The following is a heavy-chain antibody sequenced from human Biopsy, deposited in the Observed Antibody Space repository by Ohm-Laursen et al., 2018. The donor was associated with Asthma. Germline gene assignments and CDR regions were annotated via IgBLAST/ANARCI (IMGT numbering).Heavy chain of an antibody. CDR3: ARQSGQDYGDSSGFDI. J-gene: IGHJ3*02. Sequence: RSLRLSCSALGFTFSHYNMNWVRQGPGKGLEWVALVSSDGHNKYYEDSVKGRFTISRDNSRKRLYLQINRLTVEDSAVYFCARQSGQDYGDSSGFDIWGQGTKVAVSS. V-gene: IGHV3-30*03. D-gene: IGHD3-22*01. CDR1: GFTFSHYN. CDR2: VSSDGHNK.